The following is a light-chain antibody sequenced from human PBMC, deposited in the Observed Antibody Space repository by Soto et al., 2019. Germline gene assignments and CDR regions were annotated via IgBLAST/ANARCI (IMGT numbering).Light chain of an antibody. Sequence: QSVLTQPPSASGTRGQRVTISCSGSSSNIGANTVNWYQQLPGTAPKLVIYTNNQRPSGVPDRFSGSKSGTSASLAISGLQYEDEADYYCAAWDDRLNDVVFGGGTKLTVL. V-gene: IGLV1-44*01. CDR1: SSNIGANT. J-gene: IGLJ2*01. CDR2: TNN. CDR3: AAWDDRLNDVV.